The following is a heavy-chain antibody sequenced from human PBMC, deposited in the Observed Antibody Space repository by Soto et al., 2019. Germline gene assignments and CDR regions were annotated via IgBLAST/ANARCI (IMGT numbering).Heavy chain of an antibody. V-gene: IGHV3-30-3*01. CDR1: GFSFSSYA. Sequence: QVQLVESGGGVVQPGRSLRLSCAASGFSFSSYAMHWVRQAPGKGLEWVAVISYDGSNKYYADSVKGRFTISRDNSKNMLYLQMNSLRAEDTAVYSCARDADRDIVLNVYALYFGMDVWGQGTTVTVSS. D-gene: IGHD2-8*01. CDR3: ARDADRDIVLNVYALYFGMDV. CDR2: ISYDGSNK. J-gene: IGHJ6*02.